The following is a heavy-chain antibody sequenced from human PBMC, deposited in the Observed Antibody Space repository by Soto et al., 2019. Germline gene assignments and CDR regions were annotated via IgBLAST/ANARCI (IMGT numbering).Heavy chain of an antibody. J-gene: IGHJ4*02. D-gene: IGHD1-20*01. CDR1: GFTFSTYG. CDR2: ISYDGSNK. V-gene: IGHV3-30*18. CDR3: AKDRITGAYFDS. Sequence: GGSLRLSCTASGFTFSTYGMHWVRQAPGKGLEWVAIISYDGSNKYYADSVKGRFTISRDNSKNTLYLQLSSLRAEDTAVYYCAKDRITGAYFDSWGQGALVTVSS.